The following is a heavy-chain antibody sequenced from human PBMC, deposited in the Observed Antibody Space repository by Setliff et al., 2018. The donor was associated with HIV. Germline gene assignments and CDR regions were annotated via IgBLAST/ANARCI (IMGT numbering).Heavy chain of an antibody. CDR2: IYHSGST. V-gene: IGHV4-38-2*02. CDR3: ARETYGYVWGSYRYGGSDY. CDR1: GSSISNAYY. J-gene: IGHJ4*01. D-gene: IGHD3-16*02. Sequence: SETLSLTCAVSGSSISNAYYWGWIRQPPGKGLEWIGSIYHSGSTYYNPSLKSRVTISVDTSKNQFSLKLSSVTAADTAVYYCARETYGYVWGSYRYGGSDYWGQGTLVTVSS.